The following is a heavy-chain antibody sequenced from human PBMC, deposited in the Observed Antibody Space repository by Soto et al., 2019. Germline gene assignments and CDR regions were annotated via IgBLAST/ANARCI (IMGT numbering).Heavy chain of an antibody. CDR3: ARGIAAAGPKLDY. Sequence: ASVKVSCKASGYTFTGYYMHWVRQAPGQGLEWMGWINLNSGGTNYAQKFQGWVTMTRDTSISTAYMELSRLRSDDTAVYYCARGIAAAGPKLDYWGQGTLVTVSS. D-gene: IGHD6-13*01. J-gene: IGHJ4*02. V-gene: IGHV1-2*04. CDR2: INLNSGGT. CDR1: GYTFTGYY.